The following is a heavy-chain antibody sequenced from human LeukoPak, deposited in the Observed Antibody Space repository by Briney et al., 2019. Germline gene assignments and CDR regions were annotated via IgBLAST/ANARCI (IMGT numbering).Heavy chain of an antibody. Sequence: PSETLSRTCAVYGGSFSGYYWSWVRQAPGKGLEWVSAISGSGGSTYYADSVKGRFTISRDNSKNTLYLQMNSLRAEDTAVYYCANTDGSGSYSPFDYWGQGTLVTVSS. CDR2: ISGSGGST. D-gene: IGHD3-10*01. CDR1: GGSFSGYY. J-gene: IGHJ4*02. V-gene: IGHV3-23*01. CDR3: ANTDGSGSYSPFDY.